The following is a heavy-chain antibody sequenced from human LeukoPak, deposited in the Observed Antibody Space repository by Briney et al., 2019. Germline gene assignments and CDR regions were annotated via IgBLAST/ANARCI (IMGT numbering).Heavy chain of an antibody. Sequence: SETLSLTCTVSGGSVNSGSYYWSWIRQPPGKGLEWIGYIYYSGSTNYNPSLKSRVTISVDTSKNQFSLKLSSVTAADTAVYYCARDQAGYSGYDSLGFDPWGQGTLVTVSS. D-gene: IGHD5-12*01. CDR1: GGSVNSGSYY. CDR2: IYYSGST. CDR3: ARDQAGYSGYDSLGFDP. V-gene: IGHV4-61*01. J-gene: IGHJ5*01.